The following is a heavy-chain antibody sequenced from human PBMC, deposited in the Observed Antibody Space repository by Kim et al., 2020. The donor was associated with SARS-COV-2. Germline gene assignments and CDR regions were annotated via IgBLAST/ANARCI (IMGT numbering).Heavy chain of an antibody. J-gene: IGHJ4*02. CDR2: IYKTRRT. D-gene: IGHD1-26*01. Sequence: SETLSLTCTVSGGSVSSDNCYWNWFRQPPGKRLEWIGDIYKTRRTNYNPSLESRVTISLETSKNQFSLNLRSVTAADTAIYYCTRGDLWEQFYWAQGTPV. CDR3: TRGDLWEQFY. CDR1: GGSVSSDNCY. V-gene: IGHV4-61*01.